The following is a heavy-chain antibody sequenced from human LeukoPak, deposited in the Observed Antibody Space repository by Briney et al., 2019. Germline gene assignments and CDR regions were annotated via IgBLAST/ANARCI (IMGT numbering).Heavy chain of an antibody. CDR2: INQDGSEK. Sequence: GGSLRLSCAASGFTFSNYWMSWVRQAPGKGLEWVANINQDGSEKYYVDSVKGRFTISRDNAKNSLYLQMNSLRADDTALYYCARETPYSSSWTDFDFWGQGTPVTVSS. CDR3: ARETPYSSSWTDFDF. CDR1: GFTFSNYW. J-gene: IGHJ4*02. V-gene: IGHV3-7*01. D-gene: IGHD6-13*01.